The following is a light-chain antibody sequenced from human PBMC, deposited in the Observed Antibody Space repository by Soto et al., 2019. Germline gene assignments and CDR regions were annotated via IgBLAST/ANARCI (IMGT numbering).Light chain of an antibody. J-gene: IGLJ1*01. Sequence: QSVLTQPPSVSAAPRQRVTISCSGSSSNIGNNAVNWYQQLPGKAPKLLIYYDDLLPSGVSDRFSGSKSGTSASLAISGLQSEDEADYYCAAWDDSLNGFYVFGTGTKLTVL. CDR2: YDD. CDR3: AAWDDSLNGFYV. V-gene: IGLV1-36*01. CDR1: SSNIGNNA.